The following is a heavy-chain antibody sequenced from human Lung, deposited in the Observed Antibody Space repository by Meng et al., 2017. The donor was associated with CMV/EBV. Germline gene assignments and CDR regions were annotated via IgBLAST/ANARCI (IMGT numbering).Heavy chain of an antibody. D-gene: IGHD3-10*01. CDR1: GGS. CDR2: IYLHDDQ. V-gene: IGHV2-5*01. J-gene: IGHJ5*02. CDR3: APRQKGVTMVRGVATPMHWFDP. Sequence: GGSFGWFRPPPGQPLPWLALIYLHDDQRYSPSLKSRLTLPKDTSKTQVVLTMTNINPVDTATSYCAPRQKGVTMVRGVATPMHWFDPWGQGTLVTVSS.